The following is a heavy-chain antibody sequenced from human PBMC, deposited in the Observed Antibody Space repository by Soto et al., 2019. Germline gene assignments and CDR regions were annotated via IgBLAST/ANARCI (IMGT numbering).Heavy chain of an antibody. CDR1: GYSFTSYW. CDR2: IYPGDSDT. Sequence: GETLKISCKGSGYSFTSYWIGWVRQMPGKGLEWMGIIYPGDSDTRYSPSFQGQVTISADKSTSTAYLQWSSLKASDTAMYYCASSLPNYYDGSGYYLSWGQGALVTVSS. V-gene: IGHV5-51*01. CDR3: ASSLPNYYDGSGYYLS. D-gene: IGHD3-22*01. J-gene: IGHJ5*02.